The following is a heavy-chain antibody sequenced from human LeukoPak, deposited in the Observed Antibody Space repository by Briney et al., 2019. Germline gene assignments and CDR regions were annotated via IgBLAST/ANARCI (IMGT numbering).Heavy chain of an antibody. D-gene: IGHD3-22*01. V-gene: IGHV4-34*01. CDR2: INHSGNT. J-gene: IGHJ4*02. CDR1: GGSFSNYY. Sequence: SETLSLTCAVYGGSFSNYYWSWIRQPPGMGLEWIGEINHSGNTNYNPSLKSRLTISVDTSKNQFSLKVSSVTAADTAVYYCARTYYDSSDFDYWGQGTLVTVSS. CDR3: ARTYYDSSDFDY.